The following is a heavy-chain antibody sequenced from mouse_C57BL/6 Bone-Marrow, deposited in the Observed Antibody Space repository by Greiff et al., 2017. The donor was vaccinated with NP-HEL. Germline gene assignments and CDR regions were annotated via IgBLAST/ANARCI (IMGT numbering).Heavy chain of an antibody. D-gene: IGHD1-1*01. Sequence: EVKLVESGGGLVQPGGSLSLSCAASGFTFTDYYMSWVRQPPGKALEWLGFIRNKANGYTTEYSASVKGRFTISRDNSQIILYHQMNALRAYDSATYYCARYGHSSSFDYWGQGTTLTVSS. V-gene: IGHV7-3*01. CDR3: ARYGHSSSFDY. CDR2: IRNKANGYTT. CDR1: GFTFTDYY. J-gene: IGHJ2*01.